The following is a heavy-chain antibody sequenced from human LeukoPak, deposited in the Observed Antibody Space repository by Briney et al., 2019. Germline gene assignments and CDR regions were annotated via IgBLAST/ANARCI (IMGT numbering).Heavy chain of an antibody. J-gene: IGHJ5*02. CDR1: GGSISSYNW. CDR3: ATTAAAGTRLAWFDP. D-gene: IGHD6-13*01. V-gene: IGHV4-4*02. CDR2: IYHSGST. Sequence: SGTLSLTCVVSGGSISSYNWWSWVRQPPGKGLEWIGEIYHSGSTNYNPSLKSRVTISLDKSKNQFSLKLSAVTAADTAVYYCATTAAAGTRLAWFDPWGQGTLVTVSS.